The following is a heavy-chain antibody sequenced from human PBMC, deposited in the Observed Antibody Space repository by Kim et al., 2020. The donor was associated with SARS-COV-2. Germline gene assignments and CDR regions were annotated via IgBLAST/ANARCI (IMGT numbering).Heavy chain of an antibody. CDR3: ARGWGRWFDP. V-gene: IGHV3-30*01. J-gene: IGHJ5*02. D-gene: IGHD7-27*01. CDR2: NK. Sequence: NKYYADSVKGRFTISRDNSKNTLYLQMNSLRAEDTAVYYCARGWGRWFDPWGQGTLVTVSS.